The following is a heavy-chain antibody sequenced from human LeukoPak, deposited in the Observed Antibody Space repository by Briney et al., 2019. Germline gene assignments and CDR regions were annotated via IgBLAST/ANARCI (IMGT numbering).Heavy chain of an antibody. D-gene: IGHD3-3*01. J-gene: IGHJ4*02. CDR3: ARTFRESYYDFWSGYSMLDY. V-gene: IGHV4-34*01. CDR2: INHSGST. Sequence: SETPSLTCAVYRGSFSGYYWSWIPHPLGRGLECIGEINHSGSTKYNPPLKSRVTISVDTSKNQFSLKLSSVTAADTAVYYCARTFRESYYDFWSGYSMLDYWGQGTLVTVP. CDR1: RGSFSGYY.